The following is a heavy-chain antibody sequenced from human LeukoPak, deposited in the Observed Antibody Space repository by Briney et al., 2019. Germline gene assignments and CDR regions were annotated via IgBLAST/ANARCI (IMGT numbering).Heavy chain of an antibody. CDR1: GFTFSSYS. CDR3: ARDRTRKVRGDYMDV. D-gene: IGHD3-10*01. J-gene: IGHJ6*03. Sequence: GGSLRLSCAASGFTFSSYSMNWVRQAPGKGLEWVSSISSSSSYIYYADSVKGRFTISRDNAKNSLYLQMNSLRAEDTAVYYCARDRTRKVRGDYMDVWGKGTTVTISS. CDR2: ISSSSSYI. V-gene: IGHV3-21*04.